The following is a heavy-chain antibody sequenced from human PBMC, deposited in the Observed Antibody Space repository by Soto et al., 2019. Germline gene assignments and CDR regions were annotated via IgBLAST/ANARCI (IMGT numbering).Heavy chain of an antibody. CDR3: ARAYRRIAVAGTGWFYP. CDR1: GGSFSGYY. D-gene: IGHD6-19*01. V-gene: IGHV4-34*01. Sequence: QVQLQQWGAGLLKPSETLSLTCAVYGGSFSGYYWSWIRQPPGKGLEWIGEINHSGSTNYNPSLKSRVTISVDTSKNQFSLKLSSVTAADTAVYYCARAYRRIAVAGTGWFYPWGQGTLVTVSS. J-gene: IGHJ5*02. CDR2: INHSGST.